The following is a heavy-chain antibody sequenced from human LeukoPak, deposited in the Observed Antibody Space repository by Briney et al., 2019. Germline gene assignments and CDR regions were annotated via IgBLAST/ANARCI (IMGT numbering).Heavy chain of an antibody. J-gene: IGHJ5*02. D-gene: IGHD3-9*01. CDR2: ISGSGGST. CDR1: GFTFTSYA. Sequence: GGSLRLSCAVSGFTFTSYAMSWVRQAPGKGLEWVSSISGSGGSTYYADSVKGRFTISGDNSKNTMYLQVNSLRAEDTAVYYCARVGYDILTGYYGENWFDPWGQGTLVTVSS. CDR3: ARVGYDILTGYYGENWFDP. V-gene: IGHV3-23*01.